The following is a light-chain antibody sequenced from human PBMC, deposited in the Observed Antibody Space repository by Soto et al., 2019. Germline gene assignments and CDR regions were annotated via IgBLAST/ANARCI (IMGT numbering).Light chain of an antibody. CDR3: QQCGSSTWT. Sequence: EIVLTQSPATLSLSPGERATLSCRASQSVSSTYLAWYQQKSGQAPRLPMYGASSRATGIPDRFSGSGSGTDFTLTISRLEPEDFAVYYCQQCGSSTWTFGQGTKVDI. CDR2: GAS. V-gene: IGKV3-20*01. CDR1: QSVSSTY. J-gene: IGKJ1*01.